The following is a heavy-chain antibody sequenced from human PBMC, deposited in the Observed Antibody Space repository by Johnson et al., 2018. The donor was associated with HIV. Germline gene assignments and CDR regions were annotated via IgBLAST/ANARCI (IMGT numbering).Heavy chain of an antibody. Sequence: VQLVESGGGLVQPGGSLRLSCAASGFTFSSYWMSWVRQAPGKGLEWVANIKQDGSEKYYVDYVKGRFTISRDNAKNSLYLQMNSLRAEDTAVYYCARSATGTTADAFDIWGQGTMVTVSS. D-gene: IGHD1-7*01. J-gene: IGHJ3*02. CDR2: IKQDGSEK. CDR1: GFTFSSYW. CDR3: ARSATGTTADAFDI. V-gene: IGHV3-7*01.